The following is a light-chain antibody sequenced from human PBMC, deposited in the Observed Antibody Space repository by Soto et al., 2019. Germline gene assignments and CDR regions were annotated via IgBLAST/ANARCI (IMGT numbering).Light chain of an antibody. CDR2: NNN. J-gene: IGLJ1*01. V-gene: IGLV1-44*01. CDR3: AEWEDSLTGHV. CDR1: SSNIGGRT. Sequence: QSVLTQPPSASGTPGQRVTISCSGSSSNIGGRTVNWYQQLPGTAPRLLIFNNNQRPSGVPDRFSGSKSGTSASLAITGLQSEDEADYYCAEWEDSLTGHVVGVGTKVTVL.